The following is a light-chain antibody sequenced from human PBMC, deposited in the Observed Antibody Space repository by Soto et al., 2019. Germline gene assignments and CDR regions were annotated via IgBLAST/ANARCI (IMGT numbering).Light chain of an antibody. V-gene: IGKV1-39*01. J-gene: IGKJ2*01. CDR3: QQSYTTVYS. Sequence: DIQMTQSPSSLSASVGCRFTITCRASQTIGANLNWYRQKPGKDPTLLIYDASTLQSGVPSRFSCLGSGTDFALTITSLQTDDSATYYCQQSYTTVYSFGQGTRWIS. CDR2: DAS. CDR1: QTIGAN.